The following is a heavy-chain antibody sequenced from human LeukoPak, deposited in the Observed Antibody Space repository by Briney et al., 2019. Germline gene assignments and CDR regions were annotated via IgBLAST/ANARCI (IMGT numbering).Heavy chain of an antibody. CDR3: AIVGYCSSTSCYAVGDYYYYYYMDV. CDR1: GYTYTGYY. V-gene: IGHV1-2*06. Sequence: ASVKVSRKASGYTYTGYYMHGVRQAPARGLECVGRITPNRGGTNYARRVRGRLTMTRDTSISTACRELSRLRSDDTAVYYCAIVGYCSSTSCYAVGDYYYYYYMDVWGKGTTVTVSS. J-gene: IGHJ6*03. CDR2: ITPNRGGT. D-gene: IGHD2-2*01.